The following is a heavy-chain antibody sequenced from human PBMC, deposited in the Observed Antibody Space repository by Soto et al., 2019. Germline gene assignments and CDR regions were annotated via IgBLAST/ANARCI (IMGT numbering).Heavy chain of an antibody. CDR3: ARVNYYYNYMDV. V-gene: IGHV4-31*03. CDR1: GCSISSGGYY. J-gene: IGHJ6*03. CDR2: IYYSGST. Sequence: PSETLSLTCTVSGCSISSGGYYWSWIRQHPEKGLEWIGYIYYSGSTYYNPSLKSRITISVDTSKNQFSLKLSSVTAADTAVYYCARVNYYYNYMDVWGKGTTVTVSS.